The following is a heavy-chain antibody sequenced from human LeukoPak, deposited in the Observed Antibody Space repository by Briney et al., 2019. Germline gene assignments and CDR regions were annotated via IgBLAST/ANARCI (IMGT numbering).Heavy chain of an antibody. CDR1: GGSISSYY. Sequence: PSETLSLTCTVSGGSISSYYWSWIRQPPGKGLEWIGYIYYSGSTNYNPSLKSRVTISVDTSKNQFSLKLSPVTAADTAVYYCARVAPYYYGSGTRGAFDIWGQGTMVTVSS. CDR3: ARVAPYYYGSGTRGAFDI. J-gene: IGHJ3*02. V-gene: IGHV4-59*01. D-gene: IGHD3-10*01. CDR2: IYYSGST.